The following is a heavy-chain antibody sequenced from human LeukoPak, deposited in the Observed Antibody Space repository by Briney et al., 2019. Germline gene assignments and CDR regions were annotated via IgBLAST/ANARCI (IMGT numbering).Heavy chain of an antibody. Sequence: GGSLRLSCVASGFTFSSYAMTWVRQAPGRGLEWVSAISGSGGSTYYADSVKGRFTISRDNSKNTLYLQMNSLRAEDTAVYYCAKHAHHYYYYGMDVWGQGTTVTVSS. CDR2: ISGSGGST. J-gene: IGHJ6*02. CDR3: AKHAHHYYYYGMDV. V-gene: IGHV3-23*01. CDR1: GFTFSSYA.